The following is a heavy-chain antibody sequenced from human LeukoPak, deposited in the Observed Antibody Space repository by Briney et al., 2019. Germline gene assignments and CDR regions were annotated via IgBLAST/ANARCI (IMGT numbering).Heavy chain of an antibody. CDR1: GFTFSSYA. V-gene: IGHV3-23*01. CDR3: AKGPHYDILTGYYRSSFDY. Sequence: GGSLRLSCAASGFTFSSYAMSWVRQAPGKGLEWVSAISGSGGSTYYADPVKGRFTISRDNSKNTLYLQMNSLRAEDTAVYYCAKGPHYDILTGYYRSSFDYWGQGTLVTVSS. D-gene: IGHD3-9*01. CDR2: ISGSGGST. J-gene: IGHJ4*02.